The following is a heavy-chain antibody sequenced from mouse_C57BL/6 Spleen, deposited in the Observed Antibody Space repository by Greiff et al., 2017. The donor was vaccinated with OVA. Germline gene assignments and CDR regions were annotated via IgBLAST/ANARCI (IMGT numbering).Heavy chain of an antibody. CDR3: TRDKWLLRYFDV. V-gene: IGHV5-9-1*02. CDR1: GFTFSSYA. CDR2: ISSGGDYI. D-gene: IGHD2-3*01. Sequence: EVKLMESGEGLVKPGGSLKLSCAASGFTFSSYAMSWVRQTPEKRLEWVAYISSGGDYIYYADTVKGRFTISRDNARNTLYLQMSSLKSEDTAMYYCTRDKWLLRYFDVWGTGTTVTVSS. J-gene: IGHJ1*03.